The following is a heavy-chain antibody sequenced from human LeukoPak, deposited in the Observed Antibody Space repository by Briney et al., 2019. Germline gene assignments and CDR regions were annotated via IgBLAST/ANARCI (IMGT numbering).Heavy chain of an antibody. V-gene: IGHV3-11*05. Sequence: PGGSLRLSCAASGFTFSDYYMSWIRQAPGKGLEWVSYISSSSSFTNYADSVKGRFTISRDNAKNSLYLRMNSLRAEDTAVYYCARDPYGDYGDWGQGTLVTVSS. CDR1: GFTFSDYY. CDR3: ARDPYGDYGD. CDR2: ISSSSSFT. D-gene: IGHD4-17*01. J-gene: IGHJ4*02.